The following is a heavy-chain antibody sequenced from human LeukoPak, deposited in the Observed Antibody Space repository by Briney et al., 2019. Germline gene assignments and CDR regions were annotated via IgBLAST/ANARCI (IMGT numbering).Heavy chain of an antibody. V-gene: IGHV1-18*01. Sequence: GASVKVSCKASGYTFTSYGISWVRQAPGQGLEWMGWISAYNGNTNYAQKLQGRVTMTTDTSTSTAYMELRSLRSDDTAVYYCARDQVYSGSYTATSPDVWGKGTTVTVSS. CDR1: GYTFTSYG. CDR3: ARDQVYSGSYTATSPDV. J-gene: IGHJ6*04. CDR2: ISAYNGNT. D-gene: IGHD1-26*01.